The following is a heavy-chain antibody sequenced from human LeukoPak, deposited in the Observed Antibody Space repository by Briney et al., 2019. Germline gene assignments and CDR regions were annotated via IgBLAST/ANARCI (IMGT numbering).Heavy chain of an antibody. CDR1: GYPFTSYY. V-gene: IGHV1-2*02. D-gene: IGHD3-3*01. J-gene: IGHJ4*02. Sequence: ASVKVSCKASGYPFTSYYMHWLRQAPGQGLEWMGWINFSGGTKYAEKFRGRVTVTRDTSMATAYMELTSLTSDDTAVYYCAGDLRLFDYWGQGTLVTVSA. CDR2: INFSGGT. CDR3: AGDLRLFDY.